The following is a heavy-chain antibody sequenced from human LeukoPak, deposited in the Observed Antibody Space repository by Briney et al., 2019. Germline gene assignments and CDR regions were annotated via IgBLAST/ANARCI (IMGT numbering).Heavy chain of an antibody. CDR1: GGSISSYY. Sequence: SETLSLTCTVSGGSISSYYWSWIRQPPGKGLEWIGYIYYSGSTNYNPSLKSRVTISVDTSKNQFSLKLSSVTAADTAVYYCARGSIEAAAGTLRIYYMDVWGKGTTVTVSS. V-gene: IGHV4-59*01. D-gene: IGHD6-13*01. CDR3: ARGSIEAAAGTLRIYYMDV. J-gene: IGHJ6*03. CDR2: IYYSGST.